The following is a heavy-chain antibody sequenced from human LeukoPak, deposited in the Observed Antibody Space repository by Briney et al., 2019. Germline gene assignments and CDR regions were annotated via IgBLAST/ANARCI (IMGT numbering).Heavy chain of an antibody. CDR1: GYSISSGYY. J-gene: IGHJ4*02. V-gene: IGHV4-38-2*01. Sequence: PSETLSLTCAVSGYSISSGYYWGWIRQPPGKGLEWIGSIYHSGSTYYNPSLKSRVTISVDTSKNQFSLKLSSVTAADTAVYYCAILAAAGIGYFDYWGQGTLVTVSS. D-gene: IGHD6-13*01. CDR2: IYHSGST. CDR3: AILAAAGIGYFDY.